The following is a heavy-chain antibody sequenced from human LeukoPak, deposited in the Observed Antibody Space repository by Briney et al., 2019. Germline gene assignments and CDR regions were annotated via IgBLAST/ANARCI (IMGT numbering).Heavy chain of an antibody. V-gene: IGHV4-31*03. CDR3: ARVREATIAPFFDY. CDR2: IYYSGST. J-gene: IGHJ4*02. D-gene: IGHD6-13*01. Sequence: SETLSLTCTVSGDSISSGEYYWTWIRQHPGKGLEWIGCIYYSGSTYYNLSLKSRVIISADTSKNHFSLKLSSVTAADTAVYYCARVREATIAPFFDYWGQGILVTVSS. CDR1: GDSISSGEYY.